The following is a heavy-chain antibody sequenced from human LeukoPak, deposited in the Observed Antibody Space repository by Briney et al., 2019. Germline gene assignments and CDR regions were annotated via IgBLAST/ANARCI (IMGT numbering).Heavy chain of an antibody. CDR3: ASKRGSGYPFDY. CDR2: IYYSGST. J-gene: IGHJ4*02. D-gene: IGHD3-22*01. CDR1: GGSISSGGYY. Sequence: SETLSLTCTVSGGSISSGGYYWSWIRQHPGKGLEWIGYIYYSGSTYYNPSLKSRVTISVDTSKNQFSLKLSSVTAADTAVYYCASKRGSGYPFDYWGQGTLVTVSS. V-gene: IGHV4-31*03.